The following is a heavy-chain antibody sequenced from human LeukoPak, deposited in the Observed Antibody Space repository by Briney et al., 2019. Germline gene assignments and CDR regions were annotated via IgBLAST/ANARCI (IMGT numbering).Heavy chain of an antibody. CDR2: IYTSGST. D-gene: IGHD3-10*01. CDR1: GGSISSYY. Sequence: PSETLSLTCTVSGGSISSYYWSWIRQPAGKGLEWIGRIYTSGSTNYNPSLKSRVTMSVDTSKNQFSLKLSSVTAADTAVYYCARLQSGYYYGPGWFDPWGQGTLVTVSS. CDR3: ARLQSGYYYGPGWFDP. J-gene: IGHJ5*02. V-gene: IGHV4-4*07.